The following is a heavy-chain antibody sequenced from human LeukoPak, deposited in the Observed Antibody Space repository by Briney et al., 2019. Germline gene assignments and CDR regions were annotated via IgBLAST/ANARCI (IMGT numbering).Heavy chain of an antibody. Sequence: GGALRLSCAASGFTFSSYWMTWVRQAPGKGLEWVANINRDASEKYYADSVKGRFTISRDNAKSSLFLQMTSLRADDTAVYYCARDDPVVYATYDHWGQGTLVTVSS. J-gene: IGHJ4*02. CDR3: ARDDPVVYATYDH. CDR2: INRDASEK. D-gene: IGHD2-8*02. CDR1: GFTFSSYW. V-gene: IGHV3-7*01.